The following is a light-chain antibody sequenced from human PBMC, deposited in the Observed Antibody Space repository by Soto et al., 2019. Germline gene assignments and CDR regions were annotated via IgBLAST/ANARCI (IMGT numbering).Light chain of an antibody. V-gene: IGKV1-5*03. CDR2: KAS. Sequence: DIQMTQSPSTLSGSVGDRVTITCRASQTISSWLAWYQQKPGKAPKLLIYKASTLKSGVQSRFTGSGYGTEFTLTISSLQPDDFATYYCQNYNSYSEAFGQGTKGDIK. CDR1: QTISSW. CDR3: QNYNSYSEA. J-gene: IGKJ1*01.